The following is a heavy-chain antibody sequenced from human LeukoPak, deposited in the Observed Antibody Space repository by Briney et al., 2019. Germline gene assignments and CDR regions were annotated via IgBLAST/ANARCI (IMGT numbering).Heavy chain of an antibody. D-gene: IGHD3-3*01. Sequence: PGGSLRLTCAASGFTFSPHYMDWVRLSPGQGLEWVGLVRNKADGYRAIYSASVKGRFTISRDDSKNSVYLQMDSLKTEDTAVYYCGDLGSAGTDHWGQGTLVTVSS. CDR1: GFTFSPHY. CDR3: GDLGSAGTDH. V-gene: IGHV3-72*01. CDR2: VRNKADGYRA. J-gene: IGHJ4*02.